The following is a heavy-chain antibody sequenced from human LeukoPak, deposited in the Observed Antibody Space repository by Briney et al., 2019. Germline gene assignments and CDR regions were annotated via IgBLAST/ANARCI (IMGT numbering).Heavy chain of an antibody. CDR3: ARDRLRIAVAENAFDI. V-gene: IGHV1-2*02. J-gene: IGHJ3*02. D-gene: IGHD6-19*01. CDR1: GYTFTGYY. Sequence: ASVKVSCKASGYTFTGYYMHWVRQAPGQGLEWMGWINPNSGGTNYAQKFQGRVTMTRDTSISTAYMELSRLRSDDTALYYCARDRLRIAVAENAFDIWGQGTMVTVSS. CDR2: INPNSGGT.